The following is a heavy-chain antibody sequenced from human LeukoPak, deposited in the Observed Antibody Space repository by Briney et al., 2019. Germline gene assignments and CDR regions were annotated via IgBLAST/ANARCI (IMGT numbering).Heavy chain of an antibody. CDR2: ISAGGAST. D-gene: IGHD3-22*01. CDR3: ARMWLLSYYIDF. J-gene: IGHJ6*03. CDR1: GSTFSSTG. V-gene: IGHV3-23*01. Sequence: GVSLRLSCAASGSTFSSTGMTWVRQAPGKGLEWVSSISAGGASTYYADSVKGRFTISRDNSWDTLYLQMNSLRAEDTAVYYCARMWLLSYYIDFWGKGTTVTVS.